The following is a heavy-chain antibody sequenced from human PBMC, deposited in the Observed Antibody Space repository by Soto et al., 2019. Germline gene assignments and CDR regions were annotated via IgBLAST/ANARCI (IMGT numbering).Heavy chain of an antibody. Sequence: QVQLQESGPGLVKPSQTLSLTCTVSGGSISSGGYYWSWIRQHPGKGLEWIGYIYYSGSTYYNPSLKSRVTISVDTSKNQFSLKLSSVTAADTAVYYCARERQQLVREWWFDPWGQGTLVTVSS. CDR2: IYYSGST. J-gene: IGHJ5*02. CDR1: GGSISSGGYY. CDR3: ARERQQLVREWWFDP. V-gene: IGHV4-31*03. D-gene: IGHD6-13*01.